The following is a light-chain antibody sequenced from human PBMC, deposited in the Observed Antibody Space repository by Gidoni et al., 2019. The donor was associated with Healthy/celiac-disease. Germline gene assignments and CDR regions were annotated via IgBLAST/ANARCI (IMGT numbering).Light chain of an antibody. CDR3: SSYAGSNNLGV. V-gene: IGLV2-8*01. J-gene: IGLJ3*02. CDR2: EVS. Sequence: QSALTQPPSASGSPEHSVPFSCTGTSSDVGGYNYVSWYQQHPGKAPNLMIYEVSKRPSGVPDRFSGSKSGNTASLTVSGLQAEDEADYYCSSYAGSNNLGVFGGGTKLTVL. CDR1: SSDVGGYNY.